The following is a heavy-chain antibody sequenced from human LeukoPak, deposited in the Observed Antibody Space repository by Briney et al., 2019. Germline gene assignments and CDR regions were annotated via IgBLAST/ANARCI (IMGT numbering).Heavy chain of an antibody. J-gene: IGHJ6*03. CDR1: GDSIKSYF. CDR2: IESGGVS. D-gene: IGHD3-10*02. V-gene: IGHV4-59*08. Sequence: SETLSLTCSVSGDSIKSYFWIWVRQAPGKGLEWIGHIESGGVSVYNPSLERRVTISAKTHRKQCVLRLRSVTAADTAVYYCARRKQICVPMCYYNLDVWGTGTTVTVSS. CDR3: ARRKQICVPMCYYNLDV.